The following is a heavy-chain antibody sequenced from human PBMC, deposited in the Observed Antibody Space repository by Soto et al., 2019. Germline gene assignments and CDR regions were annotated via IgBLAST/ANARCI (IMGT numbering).Heavy chain of an antibody. Sequence: PSETLSLTCTVSGGSISSYYWSWIRQPPGKGLEWIGYIYYSGSTNYNPSLKSRVTISVDTSKNQFSLKLSSVTAADTAVYYCARGPAQQLVPWFDPRGQGTLVTVS. J-gene: IGHJ5*02. V-gene: IGHV4-59*01. D-gene: IGHD6-13*01. CDR2: IYYSGST. CDR3: ARGPAQQLVPWFDP. CDR1: GGSISSYY.